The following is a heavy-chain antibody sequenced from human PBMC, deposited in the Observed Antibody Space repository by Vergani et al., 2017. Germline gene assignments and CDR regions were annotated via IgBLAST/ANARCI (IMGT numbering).Heavy chain of an antibody. J-gene: IGHJ5*02. D-gene: IGHD6-19*01. CDR2: IYSGGST. CDR1: GFIVSSNY. Sequence: EVQLVESGGGLVQPGGSLRLSCATSGFIVSSNYMNWVRQAPGKGLEWVSVIYSGGSTYYADSVKVRFTISRDNSRNTLFLQMNSLRTEDTAVYYCARDISSGWYWFDPWGQGTLVTVSS. CDR3: ARDISSGWYWFDP. V-gene: IGHV3-66*02.